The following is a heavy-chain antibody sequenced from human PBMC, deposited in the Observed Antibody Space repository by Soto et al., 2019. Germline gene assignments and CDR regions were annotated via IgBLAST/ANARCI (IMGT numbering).Heavy chain of an antibody. V-gene: IGHV4-4*07. CDR1: GGSISSYY. J-gene: IGHJ3*02. CDR2: IYTSGST. Sequence: KPSETLSLTCTVSGGSISSYYWSWIRQPAGKGLEWIGRIYTSGSTNYNPSLKSRVTMSVDTSKNQFSLKLSSVTAADTAVYYCGGGGGNIVVVAAGAFDIWGQGTMVTVSS. CDR3: GGGGGNIVVVAAGAFDI. D-gene: IGHD2-15*01.